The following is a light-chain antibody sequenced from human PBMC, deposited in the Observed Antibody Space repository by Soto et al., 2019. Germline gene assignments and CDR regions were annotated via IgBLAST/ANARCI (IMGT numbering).Light chain of an antibody. Sequence: DIVLAQSPGTLSLSPGERATLSCRASQSVSSSYLAWYQQKPGQAPRLLIYGASSRAIGIPDRFSGSGSGTDFPLSISRLELEDFAVYYCHQYCSSYTLGHGTKLEIK. V-gene: IGKV3-20*01. CDR1: QSVSSSY. J-gene: IGKJ2*01. CDR3: HQYCSSYT. CDR2: GAS.